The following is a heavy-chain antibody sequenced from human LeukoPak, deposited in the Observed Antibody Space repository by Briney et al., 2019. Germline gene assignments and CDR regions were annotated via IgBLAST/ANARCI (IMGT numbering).Heavy chain of an antibody. CDR3: AKAPTANWDYYYGMDV. Sequence: GGSLRLSCAASGFTFSSYAMSWVRQAPGKGLEWVSAIGGSGGSTYYADSVKGRLTISRDNSKNTLYLQMNSLRAEDTAVYYCAKAPTANWDYYYGMDVWGQGTTVTVSS. CDR2: IGGSGGST. V-gene: IGHV3-23*01. J-gene: IGHJ6*01. CDR1: GFTFSSYA. D-gene: IGHD7-27*01.